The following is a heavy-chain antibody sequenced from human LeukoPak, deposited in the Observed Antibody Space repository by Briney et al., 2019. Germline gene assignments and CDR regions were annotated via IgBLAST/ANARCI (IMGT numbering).Heavy chain of an antibody. D-gene: IGHD2-15*01. Sequence: GASVKASCKASGYTFTGYYMHWVRQAPGQGLEWMGWINPNSGGTNYAQKFQGRVTMTRDTSISTAYMELSRLRSDDTAVYYCARSGYCSGGSCYSYNWFDPWGQGTLVTVSS. V-gene: IGHV1-2*02. CDR1: GYTFTGYY. CDR3: ARSGYCSGGSCYSYNWFDP. CDR2: INPNSGGT. J-gene: IGHJ5*02.